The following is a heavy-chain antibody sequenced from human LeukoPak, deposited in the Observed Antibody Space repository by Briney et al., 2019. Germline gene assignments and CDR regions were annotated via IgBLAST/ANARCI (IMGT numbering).Heavy chain of an antibody. CDR2: ISGRSASS. CDR1: GFTFSSYA. CDR3: TKGGSGWYERKYYFDY. J-gene: IGHJ4*02. Sequence: GGSLRLSCEASGFTFSSYAMNWVRQAPGKGLEWVSAISGRSASSFYADSVRGRFTISRDNSKNTLFLQMNILRAEDTALYYCTKGGSGWYERKYYFDYWGRGTLVTVSS. D-gene: IGHD6-19*01. V-gene: IGHV3-23*01.